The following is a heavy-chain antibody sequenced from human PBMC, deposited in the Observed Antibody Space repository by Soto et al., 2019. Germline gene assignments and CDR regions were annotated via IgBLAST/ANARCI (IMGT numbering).Heavy chain of an antibody. D-gene: IGHD3-3*01. Sequence: GGPRRVSRVGSGCKSRGCWLTVFRLWLGKGLEWVANINHDGDTKYYVDSVKGRFTISRDNAKSSLYLQMNSLRTEDTAMYYCARGAYDFRYADPWG. CDR3: ARGAYDFRYADP. V-gene: IGHV3-7*01. J-gene: IGHJ5*02. CDR2: INHDGDTK. CDR1: GCKSRGCW.